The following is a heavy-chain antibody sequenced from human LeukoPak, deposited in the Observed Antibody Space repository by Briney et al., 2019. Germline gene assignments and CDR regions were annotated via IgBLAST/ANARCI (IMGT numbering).Heavy chain of an antibody. CDR3: ARGDGIAVAGMDY. CDR2: IYSGGST. D-gene: IGHD6-19*01. Sequence: GRSLRLSCAASGFTFDDYAMHWVRQAPGKGLEWVSVIYSGGSTYYADSVKGRFTISRDNSKNTLYLQMNSLRAEDTAVYYCARGDGIAVAGMDYWGQGTLVTVSS. V-gene: IGHV3-53*01. CDR1: GFTFDDYA. J-gene: IGHJ4*02.